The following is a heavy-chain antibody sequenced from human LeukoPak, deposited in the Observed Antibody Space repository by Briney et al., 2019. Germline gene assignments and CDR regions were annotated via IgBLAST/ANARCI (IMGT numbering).Heavy chain of an antibody. D-gene: IGHD1-26*01. Sequence: SETLSLTCTVSGGSISSSSYYWGWIRQRPGKGLEWIGSIYYSGSTYHNPSLKSRVTISVDTSKNQFSLKLSSVTAADTAVYYCARRIVGAAHSDYWGQGTLVTVSS. J-gene: IGHJ4*02. CDR3: ARRIVGAAHSDY. CDR2: IYYSGST. V-gene: IGHV4-39*01. CDR1: GGSISSSSYY.